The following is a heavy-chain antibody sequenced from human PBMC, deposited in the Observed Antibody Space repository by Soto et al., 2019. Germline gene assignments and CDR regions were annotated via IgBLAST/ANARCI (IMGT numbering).Heavy chain of an antibody. J-gene: IGHJ6*03. CDR3: ARDYYGSGSREAHMDV. CDR2: IWFDGSNK. CDR1: GFSLSGYG. D-gene: IGHD3-10*01. Sequence: QVQLVESGGGVVQPGRSLRLSCAASGFSLSGYGMHWVRQAQGKGLEWVAVIWFDGSNKYYSDSVKGRFTISRDNSKNTLYLQMNSLRAEDTAVYYCARDYYGSGSREAHMDVWGKGTTVTVSS. V-gene: IGHV3-33*01.